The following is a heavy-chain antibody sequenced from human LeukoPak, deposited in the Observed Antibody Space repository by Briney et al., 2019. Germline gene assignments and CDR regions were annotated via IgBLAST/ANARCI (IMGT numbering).Heavy chain of an antibody. Sequence: GGSLRLSCAASGFIFSNAWMNWVRQAPGKGLEWVGRVKGKTEGETTDYAAPVKGRFSISRDDSKNTLYLQMNSLKTEDTAVYFCTTEAYCGSSSCPGGFEFWGQGTLSPSPQ. CDR2: VKGKTEGETT. CDR1: GFIFSNAW. V-gene: IGHV3-15*01. CDR3: TTEAYCGSSSCPGGFEF. J-gene: IGHJ4*02. D-gene: IGHD2-2*01.